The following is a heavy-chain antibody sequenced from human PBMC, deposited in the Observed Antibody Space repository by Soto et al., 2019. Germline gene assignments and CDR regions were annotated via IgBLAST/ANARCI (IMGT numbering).Heavy chain of an antibody. Sequence: QVQLQQWGAGLLKPSETLSLTCAVYGGSFSGYYWSWIRQPPGKGLEWIGEINHSGSTNYNPSLKSRVTISVDTYKNQFSLKLSSVTAADTAVYYCARVFLSRGWELHGGLWAFFDYWGQGTLVTVSS. D-gene: IGHD1-26*01. J-gene: IGHJ4*02. CDR1: GGSFSGYY. V-gene: IGHV4-34*01. CDR3: ARVFLSRGWELHGGLWAFFDY. CDR2: INHSGST.